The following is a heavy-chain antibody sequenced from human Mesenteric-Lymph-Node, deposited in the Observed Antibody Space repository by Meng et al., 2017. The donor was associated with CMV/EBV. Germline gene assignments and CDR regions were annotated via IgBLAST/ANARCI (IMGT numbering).Heavy chain of an antibody. J-gene: IGHJ4*02. Sequence: GESLKISCAVSGFDFSYYGMQWVRQAPGKGLEWVAMISYDGSNKFYGDSVKGRSIISRDNSKNTLSLQIFSLRAEDTAVYYCARNYDILTGYPLIDYWGQGVLVTVSS. CDR2: ISYDGSNK. D-gene: IGHD3-9*01. V-gene: IGHV3-33*01. CDR3: ARNYDILTGYPLIDY. CDR1: GFDFSYYG.